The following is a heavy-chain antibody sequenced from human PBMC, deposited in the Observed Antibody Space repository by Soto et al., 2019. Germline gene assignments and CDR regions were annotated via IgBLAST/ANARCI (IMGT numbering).Heavy chain of an antibody. CDR1: GHSISSGVYY. J-gene: IGHJ4*02. CDR3: ARYGYSSSARFFDY. Sequence: PSETLSLTCAVSGHSISSGVYYWGWIRQPPGKGLEWIGSIYHSGSSYYNPSLKSRVTMSVDTSKNQLSLKRSSVTAADTAVYYCARYGYSSSARFFDYWGQRTRVTVSS. D-gene: IGHD5-12*01. V-gene: IGHV4-38-2*01. CDR2: IYHSGSS.